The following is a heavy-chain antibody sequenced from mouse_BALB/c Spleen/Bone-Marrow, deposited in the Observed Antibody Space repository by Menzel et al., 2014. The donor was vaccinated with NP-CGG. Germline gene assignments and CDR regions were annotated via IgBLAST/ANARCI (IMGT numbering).Heavy chain of an antibody. Sequence: EVHLVESGPGLVKPSQPLSLTCSVTGYSITSGYYWNWIRQFPGNKLEWMGYISYDGSNNYNPSLKNRISITRDTSKNLFSLNLNSVTTEDTSTYYCARVYYYDEYFDVWGAGTTLTVSS. D-gene: IGHD2-4*01. CDR2: ISYDGSN. CDR3: ARVYYYDEYFDV. V-gene: IGHV3-6*02. J-gene: IGHJ1*01. CDR1: GYSITSGYY.